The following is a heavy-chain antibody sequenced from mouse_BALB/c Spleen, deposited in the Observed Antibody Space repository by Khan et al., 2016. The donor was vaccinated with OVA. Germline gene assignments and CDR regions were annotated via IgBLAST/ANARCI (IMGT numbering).Heavy chain of an antibody. Sequence: VQLQQSGPELVKPGASVKISCKASGYSFTGYFMTWVMQSHGKSLEWIGRINPHIGETLYNQKFKGKATLTVDESSRTAHMELRSLAAEDSAVYYCARKNGSDFDYWGQGTTLTGSS. CDR3: ARKNGSDFDY. D-gene: IGHD1-1*01. V-gene: IGHV1-20*02. J-gene: IGHJ2*01. CDR2: INPHIGET. CDR1: GYSFTGYF.